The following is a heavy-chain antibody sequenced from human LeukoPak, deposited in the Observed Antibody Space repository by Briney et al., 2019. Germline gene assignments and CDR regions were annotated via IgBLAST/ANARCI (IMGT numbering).Heavy chain of an antibody. V-gene: IGHV4-59*01. J-gene: IGHJ6*02. Sequence: SETLSLTCVVSGASIDAYYWSWVRQPPGKGLEWIGYIYSSGSTVYNPSFMSRVTMSVDTSKNQFSLKLDSVTAADTAVYYCARATNVGYFYYYGMDVWGQGTTVIVSS. CDR3: ARATNVGYFYYYGMDV. CDR2: IYSSGST. CDR1: GASIDAYY. D-gene: IGHD1-26*01.